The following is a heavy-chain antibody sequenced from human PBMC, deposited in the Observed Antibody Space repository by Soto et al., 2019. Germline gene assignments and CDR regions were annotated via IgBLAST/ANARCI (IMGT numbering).Heavy chain of an antibody. J-gene: IGHJ4*02. V-gene: IGHV1-46*01. D-gene: IGHD1-7*01. CDR2: INPNVGST. CDR1: GYTFTNYY. CDR3: ARGITGTTWAYYFDY. Sequence: ASVKVSCKASGYTFTNYYLHWVRQAPGQGLEWMGIINPNVGSTDYAQKFQGRVTMTRNTSTSTAYMELSSLRSEDTAVYYCARGITGTTWAYYFDYWGQGTLVTVSS.